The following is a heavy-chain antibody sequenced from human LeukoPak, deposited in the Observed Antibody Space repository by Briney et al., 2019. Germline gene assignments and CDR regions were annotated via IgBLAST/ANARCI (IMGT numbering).Heavy chain of an antibody. D-gene: IGHD6-19*01. J-gene: IGHJ4*02. CDR3: ARQMYSSGWYVDY. CDR2: IYPGDSDT. Sequence: GESLKISCKGSGYSFTSYWIGWVRPLPGKGLEWMGIIYPGDSDTRYSPSFQGQVTISADKSISTAYLQWGSLKASDTAMYYCARQMYSSGWYVDYWGQGTLVTVSS. CDR1: GYSFTSYW. V-gene: IGHV5-51*01.